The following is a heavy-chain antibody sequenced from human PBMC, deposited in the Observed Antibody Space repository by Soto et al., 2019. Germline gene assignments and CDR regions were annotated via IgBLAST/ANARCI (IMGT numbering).Heavy chain of an antibody. CDR3: AREGIVPILGFDS. J-gene: IGHJ4*02. V-gene: IGHV1-69*13. D-gene: IGHD2-2*01. CDR1: GGTFSSYA. Sequence: SVKVSCKASGGTFSSYAISWVRQAPGQGLEWMGGIIPIFGTANYAQKFQGRVTITADESTSTVYMELSSLRSEDTAVYYCAREGIVPILGFDSWGQGTLVTVSS. CDR2: IIPIFGTA.